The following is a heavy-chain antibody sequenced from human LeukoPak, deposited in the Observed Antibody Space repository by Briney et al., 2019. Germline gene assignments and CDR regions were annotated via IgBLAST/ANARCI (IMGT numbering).Heavy chain of an antibody. D-gene: IGHD2-2*01. Sequence: ASVKVSCKASGYTFTGYYMHWVRQAPGQGLEWMGWINPNSGGTNYAQKFQGRATMTRDTSISTAYMELSRLRSDDTAVYYCARVYCSSTSCPSRRYWGQGTLVTVSS. CDR2: INPNSGGT. CDR1: GYTFTGYY. CDR3: ARVYCSSTSCPSRRY. V-gene: IGHV1-2*02. J-gene: IGHJ4*02.